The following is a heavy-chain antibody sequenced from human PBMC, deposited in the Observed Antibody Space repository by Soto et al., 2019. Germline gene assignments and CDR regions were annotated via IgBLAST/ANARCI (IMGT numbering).Heavy chain of an antibody. CDR1: GGTFSSYA. V-gene: IGHV1-69*13. J-gene: IGHJ6*02. Sequence: AVKVSCKASGGTFSSYAIRWVRQAPGQGLEWMGGIIPIFGTANYAQKFQGRVTITADESTSTAYMELSSLRSEDTAVYYCARGRRNCSGGSCYSYSDYYYGMDVWGQGTTVTVYS. CDR3: ARGRRNCSGGSCYSYSDYYYGMDV. CDR2: IIPIFGTA. D-gene: IGHD2-15*01.